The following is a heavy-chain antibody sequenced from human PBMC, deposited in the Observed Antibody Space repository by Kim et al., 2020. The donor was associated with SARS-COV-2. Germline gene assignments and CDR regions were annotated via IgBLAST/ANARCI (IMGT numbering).Heavy chain of an antibody. CDR3: ERQYIAAAGTSLNWFDP. D-gene: IGHD6-13*01. CDR2: IIPILGIA. V-gene: IGHV1-69*04. J-gene: IGHJ5*02. CDR1: GGTFSSYA. Sequence: SVKVSCKASGGTFSSYAISWVRQAPGQGLEWMGRIIPILGIANYAQKFQGRVTITADKSTSTAYMELSSLRSEDTAVYYCERQYIAAAGTSLNWFDPWGQGTLVTVSS.